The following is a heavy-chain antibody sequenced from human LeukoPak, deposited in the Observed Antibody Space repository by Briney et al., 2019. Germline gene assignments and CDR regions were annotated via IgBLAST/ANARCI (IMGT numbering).Heavy chain of an antibody. J-gene: IGHJ4*02. CDR3: ARDRGKLRYLDL. CDR1: GFAFNTQA. D-gene: IGHD3-9*01. CDR2: MSLDGSSI. Sequence: GGSLRLSCVASGFAFNTQAMHWVRQAPGKGLEWLAVMSLDGSSIYYADSVRGRFTISRDNSKNTLFLQMSSLRVEDTAVYYCARDRGKLRYLDLWGQGTLLTVPS. V-gene: IGHV3-30*15.